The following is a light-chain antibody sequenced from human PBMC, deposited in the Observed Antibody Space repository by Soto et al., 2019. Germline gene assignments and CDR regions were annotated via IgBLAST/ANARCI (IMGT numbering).Light chain of an antibody. J-gene: IGKJ3*01. CDR2: DAS. CDR3: QQFDNLPFT. Sequence: DIQMTQSPSSLSASVGDRVTIICQASQDISTYLNWFQQKPGKAPKLLIYDASTLETGVPSRFSGSGSGTDFTFTIISLQPEDIATHYCQQFDNLPFTFGPGTKVDMK. CDR1: QDISTY. V-gene: IGKV1-33*01.